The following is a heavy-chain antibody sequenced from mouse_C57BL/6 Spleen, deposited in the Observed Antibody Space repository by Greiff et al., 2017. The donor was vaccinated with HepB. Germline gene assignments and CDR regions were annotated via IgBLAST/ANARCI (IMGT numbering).Heavy chain of an antibody. J-gene: IGHJ1*03. CDR2: ISNGGGST. CDR1: GFTFSDYY. V-gene: IGHV5-12*01. Sequence: DVKLVESGGGLVQPGGSLKLSCAASGFTFSDYYMYWVRQTPEKRLEWVAYISNGGGSTYYPDTVKGRFTISRDNAKNTLYLQMSRLKSEDTAMYYCARAGKGWYFDVWGTGTTVTVSS. CDR3: ARAGKGWYFDV.